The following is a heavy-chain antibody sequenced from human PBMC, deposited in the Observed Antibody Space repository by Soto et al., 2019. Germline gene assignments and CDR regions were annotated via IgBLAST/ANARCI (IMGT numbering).Heavy chain of an antibody. D-gene: IGHD4-4*01. Sequence: VASVKVSCKASGYTFTNYDINWVRQAPGQGLEWMGWMNGNSDNTGYAQKFQGRVTMTRDTSISTAYMELSSLRSEDTAVYYCARRTVAHWYFDVWGRGTLVTVSS. CDR1: GYTFTNYD. J-gene: IGHJ2*01. V-gene: IGHV1-8*01. CDR3: ARRTVAHWYFDV. CDR2: MNGNSDNT.